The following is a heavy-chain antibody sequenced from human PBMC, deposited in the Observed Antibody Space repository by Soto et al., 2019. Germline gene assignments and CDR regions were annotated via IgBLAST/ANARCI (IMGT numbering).Heavy chain of an antibody. V-gene: IGHV1-69*02. Sequence: QVQLVQSGSEVKKPGSSVRVSCKTSGGTFSIYTISWVRQAPGQGLEWMGRVLPFLDITSYSQRFQGRVTITADRSTTTAYMELRSLGSEALAVYYFARDRDNSNWPNFDSWGQGTLVTVSS. J-gene: IGHJ4*02. CDR2: VLPFLDIT. CDR3: ARDRDNSNWPNFDS. CDR1: GGTFSIYT. D-gene: IGHD6-13*01.